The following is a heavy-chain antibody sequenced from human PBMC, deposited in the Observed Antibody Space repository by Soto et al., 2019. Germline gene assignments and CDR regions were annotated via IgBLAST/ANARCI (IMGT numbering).Heavy chain of an antibody. Sequence: RVSLILSFAASGLSVSSNYMSWVRQGPGKGLEWVSAIYSGGTTYYADSVKGRFTISRDHSKNTLYLQMNSLRAEDTAVYYCARSLRAGNWYFGYWGEGTRVTVAS. CDR1: GLSVSSNY. J-gene: IGHJ4*02. CDR2: IYSGGTT. D-gene: IGHD1-1*01. CDR3: ARSLRAGNWYFGY. V-gene: IGHV3-66*01.